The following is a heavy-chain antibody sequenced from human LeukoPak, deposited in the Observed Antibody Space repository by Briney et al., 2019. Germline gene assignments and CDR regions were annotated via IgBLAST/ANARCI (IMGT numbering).Heavy chain of an antibody. D-gene: IGHD1-7*01. CDR2: IKQDGSEK. Sequence: PGGSLRPSCAASGFTFSSYWMSWVRQAPGKGLEWVANIKQDGSEKYYVDSVKGRFTISRDNAKNSLYLQMNSLRAEDTAVYYCARDPGITGTTAPAYYFDYWGQGTLVTVSS. V-gene: IGHV3-7*01. CDR3: ARDPGITGTTAPAYYFDY. J-gene: IGHJ4*02. CDR1: GFTFSSYW.